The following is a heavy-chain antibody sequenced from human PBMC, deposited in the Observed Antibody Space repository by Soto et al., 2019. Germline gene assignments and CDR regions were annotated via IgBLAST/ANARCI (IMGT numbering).Heavy chain of an antibody. D-gene: IGHD1-26*01. CDR2: INGYNGNT. J-gene: IGHJ6*02. Sequence: QVQLVQSGAEVKKPGASVKVSCKASGYTFSTYGISWVRQAPGQGLEWMGWINGYNGNTNYAPKLQGRITMTTDTTTTAANLVLRSVRSHGADENSGAQIGKVPSYCYGRDVWGQGTTVIVSS. CDR3: AQIGKVPSYCYGRDV. V-gene: IGHV1-18*01. CDR1: GYTFSTYG.